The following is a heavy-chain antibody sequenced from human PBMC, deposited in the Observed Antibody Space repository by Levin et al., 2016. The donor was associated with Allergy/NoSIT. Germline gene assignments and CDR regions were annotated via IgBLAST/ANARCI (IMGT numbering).Heavy chain of an antibody. CDR1: GYTFTSYG. J-gene: IGHJ5*02. V-gene: IGHV1-18*01. CDR3: ARAGYSSGWSLSSDWFDP. D-gene: IGHD6-19*01. Sequence: ASVKVSCKASGYTFTSYGISWVRQAPGQGLEWMGWISAYNGNTNYAQKLQGRVTMTTDTSTSTAYMELRSLRSDDTAVYYCARAGYSSGWSLSSDWFDPWGQGTLVTVSS. CDR2: ISAYNGNT.